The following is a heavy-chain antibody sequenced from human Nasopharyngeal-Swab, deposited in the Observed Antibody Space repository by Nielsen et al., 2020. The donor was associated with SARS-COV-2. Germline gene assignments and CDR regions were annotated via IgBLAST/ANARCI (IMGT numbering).Heavy chain of an antibody. J-gene: IGHJ4*02. CDR1: GFTFGNYW. Sequence: GESLEISCAASGFTFGNYWMSWVRQAPGKRLEWVANIKEDGREKDYVDSVKGRFTISRDNIKNSLYLQMNSLRVEDTAVYFCARLPRNNWRLDSWGQGILVTVSS. CDR2: IKEDGREK. V-gene: IGHV3-7*03. CDR3: ARLPRNNWRLDS. D-gene: IGHD1-20*01.